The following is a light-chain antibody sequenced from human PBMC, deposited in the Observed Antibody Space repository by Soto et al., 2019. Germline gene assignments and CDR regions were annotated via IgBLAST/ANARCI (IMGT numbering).Light chain of an antibody. Sequence: EIVMTQSPATLSVSPGERATLSCRASQSVSSDFAWYQQKPGQAPNLLIYDASNRATGIPARFSGSGSGTDFTLTISSLEPEDFAVYYCQQRSNWPLTFGQGTRLEIK. CDR1: QSVSSD. CDR3: QQRSNWPLT. J-gene: IGKJ5*01. CDR2: DAS. V-gene: IGKV3-11*01.